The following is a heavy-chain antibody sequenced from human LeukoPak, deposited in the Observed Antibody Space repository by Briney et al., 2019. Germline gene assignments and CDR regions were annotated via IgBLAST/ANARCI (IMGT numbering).Heavy chain of an antibody. V-gene: IGHV3-9*01. CDR3: ANLAVAGPVNDY. CDR2: ISWNSGSI. D-gene: IGHD6-19*01. Sequence: GGSLRLSCAASGFTFDDYAMHWVRQAPGKGLEWVSGISWNSGSIGYADSVKGRFTISRDNAKNSLYLQMNSLRAEDTALYYCANLAVAGPVNDYWGQGALVTVSS. CDR1: GFTFDDYA. J-gene: IGHJ4*02.